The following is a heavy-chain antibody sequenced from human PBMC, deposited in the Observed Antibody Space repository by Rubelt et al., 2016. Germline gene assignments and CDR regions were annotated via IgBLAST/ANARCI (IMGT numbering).Heavy chain of an antibody. V-gene: IGHV3-33*06. CDR3: AKPLQSGGREYYDFWSGIPPYMDV. D-gene: IGHD3-3*01. Sequence: DSVKGRFTISRDNSKNTLYLQMNSLRAEDTAVYYCAKPLQSGGREYYDFWSGIPPYMDVWGKGTTVTVSS. J-gene: IGHJ6*03.